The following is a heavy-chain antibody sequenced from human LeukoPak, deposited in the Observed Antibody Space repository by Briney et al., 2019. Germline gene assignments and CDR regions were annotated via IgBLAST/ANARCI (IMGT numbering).Heavy chain of an antibody. V-gene: IGHV3-23*01. CDR3: ARPPSITNPYYGLDV. J-gene: IGHJ6*02. CDR1: GFTFSSYA. D-gene: IGHD3-3*01. Sequence: GGSLRLSCAASGFTFSSYAMSWVRQAPGKGLEWVSVIGDSGGSTYYADSVKGRFTISRDNSKNTLYLQMNSLRAEDTAVYYCARPPSITNPYYGLDVWGQGTTVTVSS. CDR2: IGDSGGST.